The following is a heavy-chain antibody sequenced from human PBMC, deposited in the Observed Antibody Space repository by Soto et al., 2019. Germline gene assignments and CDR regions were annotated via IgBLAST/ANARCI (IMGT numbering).Heavy chain of an antibody. CDR1: GYSFTSYW. Sequence: PGESLKISCKGSGYSFTSYWIGWVRQMPGKGLEWMGIIYPGDSDTRYSPSFQGQVTISADKSISTAYLQWSSLKASDTAMYYCASNPTEYSSGYYGNAFDIWGQGTIVTVSS. CDR2: IYPGDSDT. CDR3: ASNPTEYSSGYYGNAFDI. V-gene: IGHV5-51*01. J-gene: IGHJ3*02. D-gene: IGHD3-22*01.